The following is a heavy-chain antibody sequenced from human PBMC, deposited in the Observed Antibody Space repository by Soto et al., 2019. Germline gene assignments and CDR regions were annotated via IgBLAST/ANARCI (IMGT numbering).Heavy chain of an antibody. CDR2: VYWDDDN. J-gene: IGHJ4*02. CDR1: GFSLTTYGEG. CDR3: AHRRRLDQVWNYGTFDY. V-gene: IGHV2-5*02. Sequence: QITLKESGPSLVEPTQTLTLTCTFSGFSLTTYGEGVGWIRQPPGKALECLALVYWDDDNRYSPFLHNRLSGIKDTAQNQGVPKNTRNDPEDSGTYFCAHRRRLDQVWNYGTFDYWGQGALVTVSS. D-gene: IGHD1-7*01.